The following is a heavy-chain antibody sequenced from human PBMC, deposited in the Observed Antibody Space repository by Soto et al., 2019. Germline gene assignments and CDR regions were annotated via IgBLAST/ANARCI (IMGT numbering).Heavy chain of an antibody. Sequence: SETLSLTCTVSGGSISSSRCHWTWIRQTPGKGLQWIGQINHSGSANYNPSLKSRVTISVHTSKSQFSLELSSVTAADTAVYYCARGLISGSHYSGGWYYFDSWGQGTQVTVSS. V-gene: IGHV4-39*07. CDR1: GGSISSSRCH. J-gene: IGHJ4*02. CDR2: INHSGSA. CDR3: ARGLISGSHYSGGWYYFDS. D-gene: IGHD1-26*01.